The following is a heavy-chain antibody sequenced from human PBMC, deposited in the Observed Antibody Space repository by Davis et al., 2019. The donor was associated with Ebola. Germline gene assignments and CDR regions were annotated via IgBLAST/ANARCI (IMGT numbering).Heavy chain of an antibody. CDR1: GDSVSSGG. D-gene: IGHD5-12*01. V-gene: IGHV6-1*01. J-gene: IGHJ6*04. Sequence: HSQTLSLTCAISGDSVSSGGWNWIRQSPSRGLEWLGRTYYSSKWYHDYAVSVKSRITVNPDTSKNQFSLHLNSVTPEDTAVYYCARGWLRTGLDVWGKGTTVTVSS. CDR3: ARGWLRTGLDV. CDR2: TYYSSKWYH.